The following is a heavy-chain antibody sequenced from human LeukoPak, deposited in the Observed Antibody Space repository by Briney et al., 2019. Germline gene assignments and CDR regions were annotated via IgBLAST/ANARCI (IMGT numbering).Heavy chain of an antibody. J-gene: IGHJ6*03. CDR3: ARQYYDFWSGLPHYYYYMDV. V-gene: IGHV5-51*01. CDR2: IYPADSDT. Sequence: HGESLKISCKGSGYSFTSYWIGWVRQMPGKGLELMGIIYPADSDTRYSPSFQGQVTISADKSISTAYLQWSSLKASDTAMYYCARQYYDFWSGLPHYYYYMDVWGKGTTVTVSS. CDR1: GYSFTSYW. D-gene: IGHD3-3*01.